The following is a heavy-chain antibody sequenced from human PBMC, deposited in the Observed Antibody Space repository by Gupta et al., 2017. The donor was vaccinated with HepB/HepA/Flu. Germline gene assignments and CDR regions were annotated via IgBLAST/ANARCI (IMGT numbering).Heavy chain of an antibody. V-gene: IGHV3-7*01. CDR3: GRKEIDY. J-gene: IGHJ4*02. CDR2: ISEDGSQE. CDR1: GFTFSNYW. Sequence: EVQLMESGGGLVQPGGSLRLSCAASGFTFSNYWMSWARQAPGKGLEWVARISEDGSQESYVDSVKGRFTISRDNTINSLSLQMSSLRGEDTAVYYCGRKEIDYWGQGALVTVSS.